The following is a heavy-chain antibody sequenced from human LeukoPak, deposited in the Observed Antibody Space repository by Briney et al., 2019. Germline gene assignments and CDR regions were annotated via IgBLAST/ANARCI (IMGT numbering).Heavy chain of an antibody. Sequence: ASVKVSCKASGGTFSSYAINWVQQATGQGLEWMGWMNPNSGNIGYAQKFQGRVTMTRNTSISTAYMELSSLRSEDTAAYYCARDAGYCSGGSCPYNWFDPWGQGTLVTVSS. CDR3: ARDAGYCSGGSCPYNWFDP. CDR1: GGTFSSYA. V-gene: IGHV1-8*02. J-gene: IGHJ5*02. D-gene: IGHD2-15*01. CDR2: MNPNSGNI.